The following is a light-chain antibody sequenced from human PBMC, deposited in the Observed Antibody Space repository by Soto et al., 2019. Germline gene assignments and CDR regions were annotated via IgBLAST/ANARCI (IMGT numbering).Light chain of an antibody. J-gene: IGKJ1*01. CDR3: HQRQSWPRT. CDR1: QYINTM. CDR2: QTS. Sequence: ESVLARSPATLSSFPGDRVTLSCRASQYINTMLAWYQHRPGQSPRLLIYQTSLRAAGIPARFSASGSGTDFTLTISDVQPEDFALYYCHQRQSWPRTFGQGTKVDIK. V-gene: IGKV3-11*01.